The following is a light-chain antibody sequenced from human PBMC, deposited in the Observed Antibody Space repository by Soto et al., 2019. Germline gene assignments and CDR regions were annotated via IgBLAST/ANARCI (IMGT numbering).Light chain of an antibody. J-gene: IGKJ4*01. CDR3: QEYNSWRPIT. Sequence: IVMTQSPATLSVSPGERATLSCRASQSISSKLAWYQQKPGQAPRLLIYAASTRATGIPVRFSGSGSGTEFTLTITGPQSEDFAVYYCQEYNSWRPITFGGGTKVDIK. CDR1: QSISSK. V-gene: IGKV3-15*01. CDR2: AAS.